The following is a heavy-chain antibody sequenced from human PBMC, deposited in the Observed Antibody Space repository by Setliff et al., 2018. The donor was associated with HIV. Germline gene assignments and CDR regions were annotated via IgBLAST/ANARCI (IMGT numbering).Heavy chain of an antibody. D-gene: IGHD2-8*01. CDR2: ITNSGSHV. CDR1: GFSLRDYH. V-gene: IGHV3-21*06. CDR3: VSTNEGPLRFLYMDV. J-gene: IGHJ6*03. Sequence: GGSLRLSCAASGFSLRDYHMNWVRQAPGKGLEWVSSITNSGSHVYYGDSVKGRFTISRDNANNLLFLQMNSLRAEDTAVYYCVSTNEGPLRFLYMDVWGKGTTVNRLL.